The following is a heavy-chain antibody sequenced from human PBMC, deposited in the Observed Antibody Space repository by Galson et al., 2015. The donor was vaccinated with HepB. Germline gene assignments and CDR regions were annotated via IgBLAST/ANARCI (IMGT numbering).Heavy chain of an antibody. D-gene: IGHD3-10*01. CDR1: GFTFSSYT. V-gene: IGHV3-48*02. CDR3: ARVSFGSGSSAAYWYFDL. CDR2: ISSTGTTM. Sequence: LRLSCVASGFTFSSYTMNWVRQAPGKGLESVSYISSTGTTMYYADSAKGRFTIPRANAQNSLYLQMNSLRDEDTAVYYCARVSFGSGSSAAYWYFDLWGRGALVTVSS. J-gene: IGHJ2*01.